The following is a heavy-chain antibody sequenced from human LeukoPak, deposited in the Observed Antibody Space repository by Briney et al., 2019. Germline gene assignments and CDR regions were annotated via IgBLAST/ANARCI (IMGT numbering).Heavy chain of an antibody. Sequence: GGSLRLYCAASGFTFSNYAMNWVRQAPGKGLEWVSAISNSGGYTYYADSVQGRFTISRDNSKSTLCLQMNSLRAEDTAVYYCAKQLGYCSDGSCYFPYWGQGTLVTVSS. CDR3: AKQLGYCSDGSCYFPY. V-gene: IGHV3-23*01. J-gene: IGHJ4*02. CDR2: ISNSGGYT. D-gene: IGHD2-15*01. CDR1: GFTFSNYA.